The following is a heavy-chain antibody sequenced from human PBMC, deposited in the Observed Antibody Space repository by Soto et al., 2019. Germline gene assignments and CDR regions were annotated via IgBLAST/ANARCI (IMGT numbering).Heavy chain of an antibody. CDR3: ARLDFWSGYMPL. Sequence: SVKVSCKASGGTFSSYAISWVRQAPGQGLEWMGGIIPIFSTANYAQKFQGRVTITADKSTSTAYMELSSLRSEDTAVYYCARLDFWSGYMPLWGQGTLVTVSS. D-gene: IGHD3-3*01. V-gene: IGHV1-69*06. CDR1: GGTFSSYA. J-gene: IGHJ4*02. CDR2: IIPIFSTA.